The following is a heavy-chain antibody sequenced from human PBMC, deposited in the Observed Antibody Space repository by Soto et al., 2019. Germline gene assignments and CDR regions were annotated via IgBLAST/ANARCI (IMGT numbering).Heavy chain of an antibody. J-gene: IGHJ4*02. CDR2: ITGTGGTT. V-gene: IGHV3-23*01. D-gene: IGHD3-16*02. CDR1: GFTFSDYA. Sequence: PGGSLRLSCAASGFTFSDYAMHWVRQAPGKGLEWVSTITGTGGTTYYPDSVMGLFTISRDNSNNTLFLQMNSLRVEDAAVYYCAEDGARTGWHRIDNWGQGTLVTVSS. CDR3: AEDGARTGWHRIDN.